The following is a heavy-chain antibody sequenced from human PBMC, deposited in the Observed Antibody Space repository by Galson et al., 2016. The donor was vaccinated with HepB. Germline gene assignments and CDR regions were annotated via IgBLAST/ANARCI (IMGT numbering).Heavy chain of an antibody. CDR2: IKGDGSGK. V-gene: IGHV3-7*03. J-gene: IGHJ6*02. CDR3: ARDGCLYAMDV. Sequence: SLRLSCAASGFTFSTSPMTWVRQAPGKGPEWVANIKGDGSGKYYVDSVKGRFTISRDNAKNSLDLQMNSLRAEDTAVYYCARDGCLYAMDVWGQGAAVTVAS. D-gene: IGHD4/OR15-4a*01. CDR1: GFTFSTSP.